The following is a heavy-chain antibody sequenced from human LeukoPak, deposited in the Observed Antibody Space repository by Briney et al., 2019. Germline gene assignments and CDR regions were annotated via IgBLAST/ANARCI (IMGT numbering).Heavy chain of an antibody. CDR3: ARDPGRFGYNWFDP. Sequence: ASVKVSCKASGGTFSSYAISWVRQAPGQGLEWMGRIIPIFGTANYAQKFQGRVAITTDESTSTAYMELSSLRSEDTAVYYCARDPGRFGYNWFDPWGQGTLVTVSS. D-gene: IGHD3-16*01. J-gene: IGHJ5*02. V-gene: IGHV1-69*05. CDR1: GGTFSSYA. CDR2: IIPIFGTA.